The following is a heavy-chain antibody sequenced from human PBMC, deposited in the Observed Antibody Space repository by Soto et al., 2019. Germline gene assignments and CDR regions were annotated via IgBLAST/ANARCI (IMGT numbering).Heavy chain of an antibody. D-gene: IGHD5-18*01. Sequence: SQTLSDTWPVSFDSISRGACYWTFLRQHPLKGLEWIGYISNSGRTYYNPSLKSRLTISVDTSKNQFSLKLSSVTAADTAVYYCARDRGYNYGYYYYGMEVWGQGTTVTVSS. CDR3: ARDRGYNYGYYYYGMEV. V-gene: IGHV4-30-4*01. CDR2: ISNSGRT. J-gene: IGHJ6*02. CDR1: FDSISRGACY.